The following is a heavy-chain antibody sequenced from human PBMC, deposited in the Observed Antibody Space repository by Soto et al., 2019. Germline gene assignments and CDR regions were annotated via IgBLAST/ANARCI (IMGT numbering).Heavy chain of an antibody. D-gene: IGHD3-22*01. Sequence: QVQLVQSGAEVKKPGSSVKVSCKASGGTFSSYAISWVRQAPGQGLEWMGGIIPIFGTANYAQKFQGRVTITGDKSTSTAYMELSSLRSEDTAVYYCARAPYYYDSSGYNRPFDYWGQGTLVTVSS. V-gene: IGHV1-69*06. CDR1: GGTFSSYA. CDR3: ARAPYYYDSSGYNRPFDY. CDR2: IIPIFGTA. J-gene: IGHJ4*02.